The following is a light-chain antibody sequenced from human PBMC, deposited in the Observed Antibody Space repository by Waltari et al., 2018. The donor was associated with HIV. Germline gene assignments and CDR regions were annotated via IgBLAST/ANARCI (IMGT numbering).Light chain of an antibody. J-gene: IGLJ2*01. Sequence: QSVLIQPPSASGTPGQRVTIACSGSSSNIGRTTVNWYQQLPGTAPKLLIYSNNQRPSGVPDRFSGSKSGTSASLAISGLQSEDEADYYCAAWDDSLNGEVFGGGTKLTVL. V-gene: IGLV1-44*01. CDR3: AAWDDSLNGEV. CDR1: SSNIGRTT. CDR2: SNN.